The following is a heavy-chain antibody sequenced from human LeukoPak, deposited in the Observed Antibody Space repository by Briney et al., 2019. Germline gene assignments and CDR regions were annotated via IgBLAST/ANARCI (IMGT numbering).Heavy chain of an antibody. Sequence: ASVKVSCKASGYTFTSYAMHWVRQAPGQRLEWMGWINAGNGDTKYSQKFQDRVTITRDTSASTAYMELSSLRSEDTAVYYCVRGYIAVAGIFVYWGQGTLVTVSS. CDR1: GYTFTSYA. J-gene: IGHJ4*02. D-gene: IGHD6-19*01. CDR3: VRGYIAVAGIFVY. V-gene: IGHV1-3*01. CDR2: INAGNGDT.